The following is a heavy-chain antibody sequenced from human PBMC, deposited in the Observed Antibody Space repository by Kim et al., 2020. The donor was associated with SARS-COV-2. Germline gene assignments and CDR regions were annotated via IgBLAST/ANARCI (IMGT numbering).Heavy chain of an antibody. CDR3: ARGGGGDCYSCVGIDI. CDR2: MHHSGSA. D-gene: IGHD2-21*02. Sequence: PETLSLTCTVSGDSIKSYFWSWIRQPPGKGLEWIGYMHHSGSANYNPSLKSRVTISLDETKNQFSLKLSSVTAADTAVYYCARGGGGDCYSCVGIDIWGQGTMVTVSS. J-gene: IGHJ3*02. V-gene: IGHV4-59*01. CDR1: GDSIKSYF.